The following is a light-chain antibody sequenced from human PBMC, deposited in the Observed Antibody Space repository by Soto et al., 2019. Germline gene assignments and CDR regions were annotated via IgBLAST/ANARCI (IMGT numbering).Light chain of an antibody. Sequence: EILFTQSPGTLSLSPGERATLSCRASQSLTNNYFAWYQQKPGQARRLLIYDASNRATGIPARFSGSGSGTDFTLTISSLEPEDFAVYYCQQRSNWPPFSFGPGT. CDR1: QSLTNNY. J-gene: IGKJ3*01. V-gene: IGKV3-11*01. CDR2: DAS. CDR3: QQRSNWPPFS.